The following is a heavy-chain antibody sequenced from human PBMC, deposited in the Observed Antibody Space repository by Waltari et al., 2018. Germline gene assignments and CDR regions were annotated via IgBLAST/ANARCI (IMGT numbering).Heavy chain of an antibody. J-gene: IGHJ4*02. Sequence: QVQLQESGPGLVKPSQTLSLTCTVSGGSISSGSYYWSWIRQPAGKGLEWIGYIYTSGSTNYNPSLKSRVTISVDTSKNQFSLKLSSVTAADTAVYYCARSSRHYYDQFDYWGQGTLVTVSS. CDR2: IYTSGST. D-gene: IGHD3-22*01. CDR3: ARSSRHYYDQFDY. CDR1: GGSISSGSYY. V-gene: IGHV4-61*09.